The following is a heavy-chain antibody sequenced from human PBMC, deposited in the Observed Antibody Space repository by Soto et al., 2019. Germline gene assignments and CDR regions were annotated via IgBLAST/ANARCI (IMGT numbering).Heavy chain of an antibody. Sequence: EVQLVESGGGLVQPGRSLRLSCAASGFSFAEYAMHWVRQAPGKGLEWVSGVSWNSGTMGYGDSVRGRFAISRDNAKNALYLQMNSRTTEDTAFYYCAKGFCSSTRCLTYAYMDVWGKGTTVTVSS. CDR3: AKGFCSSTRCLTYAYMDV. J-gene: IGHJ6*03. V-gene: IGHV3-9*01. D-gene: IGHD2-2*01. CDR2: VSWNSGTM. CDR1: GFSFAEYA.